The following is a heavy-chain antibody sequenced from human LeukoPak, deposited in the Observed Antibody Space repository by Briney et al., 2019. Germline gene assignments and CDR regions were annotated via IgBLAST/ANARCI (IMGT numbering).Heavy chain of an antibody. CDR3: AKDLRRRIAAADSYD. J-gene: IGHJ4*02. D-gene: IGHD6-13*01. CDR1: GFTFTTYT. Sequence: QSGGSLRLSCAASGFTFTTYTMSWVRQAPGKGLEWVSAISGSGGSTYYADSVKGRFTISRDNSKNTLYLQMNSLRAEDTAVYYCAKDLRRRIAAADSYDWGQGTLVTVSS. V-gene: IGHV3-23*01. CDR2: ISGSGGST.